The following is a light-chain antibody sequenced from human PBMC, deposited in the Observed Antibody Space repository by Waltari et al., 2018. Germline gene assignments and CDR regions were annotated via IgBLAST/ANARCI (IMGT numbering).Light chain of an antibody. CDR2: DGS. J-gene: IGLJ2*01. Sequence: QSALTQPASVSGSPGQSITISCTGTSSDIGISYLVPWYQQHPGKAPKLMISDGSKRPSGVSNRFSGAKSGNTASLTISGLQAEDEADYYCCSYAGSGTRFFGGGTKLTVL. CDR1: SSDIGISYL. V-gene: IGLV2-23*01. CDR3: CSYAGSGTRF.